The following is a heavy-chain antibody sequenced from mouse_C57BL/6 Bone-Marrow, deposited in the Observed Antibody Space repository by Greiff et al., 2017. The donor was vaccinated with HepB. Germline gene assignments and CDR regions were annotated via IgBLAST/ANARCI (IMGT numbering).Heavy chain of an antibody. CDR3: ARTSITTVVAPFAY. V-gene: IGHV3-6*01. CDR1: GYSITSGYY. CDR2: ISYDGSN. J-gene: IGHJ3*01. Sequence: EVKLQESGPGLVKPSQSLSLTCSVTGYSITSGYYWNWIRQFPGNKLEWMGYISYDGSNNYNPSLKNRISITRDTSKNQFFLKLNSVTTEDTATYYCARTSITTVVAPFAYWGQGTLVTVSA. D-gene: IGHD1-1*01.